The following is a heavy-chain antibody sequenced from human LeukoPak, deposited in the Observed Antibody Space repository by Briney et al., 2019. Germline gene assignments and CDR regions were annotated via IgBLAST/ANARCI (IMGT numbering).Heavy chain of an antibody. Sequence: PGGSLRLSCTASGFTFSSYAMSWVRQAPGKGLEWVSSISDTGDSTYYADSVKGRFTISRDNSKNPLYLQMNSLRAEDTAVYYCAKDPMTSVTTTAYWGQGTLVTVSS. V-gene: IGHV3-23*01. J-gene: IGHJ4*02. CDR2: ISDTGDST. CDR3: AKDPMTSVTTTAY. CDR1: GFTFSSYA. D-gene: IGHD4-17*01.